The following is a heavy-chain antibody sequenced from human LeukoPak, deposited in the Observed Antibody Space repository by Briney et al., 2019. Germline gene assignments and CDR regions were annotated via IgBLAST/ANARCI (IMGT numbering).Heavy chain of an antibody. V-gene: IGHV3-23*01. Sequence: GRSLRLSCAASGFPFTNYAMSWVRQAPGKGLEWVSAISGSGGSTYYADSVKGRFTISRDNSKNTLYLQMNSLRAEDTAVYYCAKDRSDTSMVYNFDYWGQGTLVTVSS. J-gene: IGHJ4*02. CDR1: GFPFTNYA. CDR3: AKDRSDTSMVYNFDY. D-gene: IGHD5-18*01. CDR2: ISGSGGST.